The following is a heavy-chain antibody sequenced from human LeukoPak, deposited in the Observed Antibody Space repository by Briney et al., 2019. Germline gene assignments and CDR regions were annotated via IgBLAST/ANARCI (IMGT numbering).Heavy chain of an antibody. D-gene: IGHD6-6*01. CDR2: IYSGGNT. CDR3: ARSSYSSSSSV. Sequence: GGSLRLSCAASGFTVSSNYMSWVRQAPGKGLEWVSIIYSGGNTYYVDSVKGRFTISRDNSKNTLYLQMNSLRAEDTAVYYCARSSYSSSSSVWGQGTMVTVSS. J-gene: IGHJ3*01. V-gene: IGHV3-53*01. CDR1: GFTVSSNY.